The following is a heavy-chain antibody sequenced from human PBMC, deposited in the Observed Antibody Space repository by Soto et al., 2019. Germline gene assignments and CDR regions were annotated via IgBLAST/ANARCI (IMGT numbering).Heavy chain of an antibody. D-gene: IGHD3-10*01. Sequence: SETLSLTSAVSGGSISSSNWRSWVRQPPGKGLEWIGEIYHSGSTNYNPSLKSRVTISVDKSKNQFSLKLSSVTAADTAVYYCAREGVTRPYYYYGMDVWGQGTTVT. CDR1: GGSISSSNW. CDR2: IYHSGST. V-gene: IGHV4-4*02. CDR3: AREGVTRPYYYYGMDV. J-gene: IGHJ6*02.